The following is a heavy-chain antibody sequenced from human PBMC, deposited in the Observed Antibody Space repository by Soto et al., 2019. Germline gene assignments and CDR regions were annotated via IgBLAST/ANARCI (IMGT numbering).Heavy chain of an antibody. J-gene: IGHJ6*02. CDR3: ARGRGYVYGNNFYGMDV. D-gene: IGHD5-18*01. CDR2: INHSGST. CDR1: RGSFSGLY. V-gene: IGHV4-34*01. Sequence: PAETLSLTWVSCRGSFSGLYWPWSRESQGKGLEWIREINHSGSTNYNPSFKNRVTISVDRSTNYFSLKMTSVTAADAAVYYCARGRGYVYGNNFYGMDVWGQRTTVTVS.